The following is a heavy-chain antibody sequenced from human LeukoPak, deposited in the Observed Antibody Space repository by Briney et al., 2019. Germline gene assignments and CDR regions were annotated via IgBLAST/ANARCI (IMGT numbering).Heavy chain of an antibody. V-gene: IGHV3-48*03. CDR2: ISSSGSTI. CDR3: VRDPMGSYYYYYGMDV. CDR1: GFTFSSYE. J-gene: IGHJ6*04. Sequence: GGSLRLSCAASGFTFSSYEMNWVRQAPGKGLEWVSYISSSGSTIYYADSVKGRFTISRDNAKNSLYLQMNSLRAEDTAVYYCVRDPMGSYYYYYGMDVWGKGTTVTVSS. D-gene: IGHD5-24*01.